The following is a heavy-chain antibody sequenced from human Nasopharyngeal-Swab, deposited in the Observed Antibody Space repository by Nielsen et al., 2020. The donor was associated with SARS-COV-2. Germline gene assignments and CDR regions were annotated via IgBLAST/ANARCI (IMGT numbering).Heavy chain of an antibody. Sequence: GESLKISCVDSGFRDYSMNWVRQAPGKGLEWVSSISSSSSDIYYADSVKGRFTISRDSAKNSLNLQMNNLRAEDTAVYYCARGYCSSGSCYAKHYGMDVWGQGTTVTVSS. V-gene: IGHV3-21*01. CDR2: ISSSSSDI. CDR1: GFRDYS. D-gene: IGHD2-15*01. CDR3: ARGYCSSGSCYAKHYGMDV. J-gene: IGHJ6*02.